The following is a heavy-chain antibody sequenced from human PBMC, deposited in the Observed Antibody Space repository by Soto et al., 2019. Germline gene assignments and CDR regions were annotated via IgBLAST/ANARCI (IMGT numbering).Heavy chain of an antibody. V-gene: IGHV3-21*01. CDR2: ISSSSSYI. J-gene: IGHJ5*02. D-gene: IGHD1-26*01. Sequence: EVQLVESGGGLVKPGESLRLSCAASGFTFSSYSMNWVRQAPGKGLEWVSSISSSSSYIYYADSTNVRFTISRDNAKNSLSQQRNILRAEDTAVYYCTWGPASYYEACFAPWVQGPLVTVSS. CDR3: TWGPASYYEACFAP. CDR1: GFTFSSYS.